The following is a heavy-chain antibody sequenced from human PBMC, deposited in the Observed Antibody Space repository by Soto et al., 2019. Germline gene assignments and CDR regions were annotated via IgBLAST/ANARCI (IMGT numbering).Heavy chain of an antibody. CDR3: AIHSSSGSRAHFDS. J-gene: IGHJ4*02. V-gene: IGHV3-21*01. D-gene: IGHD6-19*01. CDR1: GFAFSSYS. Sequence: PGGSLRLSCAASGFAFSSYSMNWVRQAPGKGLEWVSSISSSSSYIYYADSVKGRFTISRDNAKNSLYLQMNSLRAEDTAVYYCAIHSSSGSRAHFDSWGPXSLVTVSS. CDR2: ISSSSSYI.